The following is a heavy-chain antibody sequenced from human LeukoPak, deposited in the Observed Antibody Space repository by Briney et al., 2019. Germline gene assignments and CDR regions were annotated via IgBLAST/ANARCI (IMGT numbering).Heavy chain of an antibody. Sequence: RGSLRLSCAASKFSFSSYWMHWVRQAPGKGLVWVSRINSDGSRTNYADSVKGRFTISRDNAKNTLYLQMNSLRAEDTAVYYCARDLPVVGAPGFDYWGQGALVTVSS. V-gene: IGHV3-74*01. CDR2: INSDGSRT. D-gene: IGHD1-26*01. CDR1: KFSFSSYW. J-gene: IGHJ4*02. CDR3: ARDLPVVGAPGFDY.